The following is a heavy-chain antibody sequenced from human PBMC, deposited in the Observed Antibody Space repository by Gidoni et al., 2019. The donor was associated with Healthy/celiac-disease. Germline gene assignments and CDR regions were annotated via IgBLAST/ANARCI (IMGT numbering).Heavy chain of an antibody. CDR3: TRVWGGDFHMDV. CDR2: IRSKAYGGTK. Sequence: EVQLVESGGGLVQPGRSLRLPCTASGFTFGDYAMSWFRQAPGKGLEWVGIIRSKAYGGTKEYAASVKGRFTISRDDSKSIAYLQMNSLKPEDTAVYYCTRVWGGDFHMDVWGQGTTVTVSS. D-gene: IGHD2-21*02. CDR1: GFTFGDYA. J-gene: IGHJ6*02. V-gene: IGHV3-49*03.